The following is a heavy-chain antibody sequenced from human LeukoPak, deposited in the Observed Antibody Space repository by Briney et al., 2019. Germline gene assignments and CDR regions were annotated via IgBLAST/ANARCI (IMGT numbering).Heavy chain of an antibody. CDR1: GFTFSDFY. CDR3: ARVSFYDSGDFDY. D-gene: IGHD3-22*01. V-gene: IGHV3-11*04. CDR2: ISSSGTTT. Sequence: GGSLRLSCAGSGFTFSDFYMSWIRQAPGKGLEWISYISSSGTTTYYADSVKGRFTISRDNAKNSLYLQMNSLRAEDTAVYYCARVSFYDSGDFDYWGQGTLVTVSS. J-gene: IGHJ4*02.